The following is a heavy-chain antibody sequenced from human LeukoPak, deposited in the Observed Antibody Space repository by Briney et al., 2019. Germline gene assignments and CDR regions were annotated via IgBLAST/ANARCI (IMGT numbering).Heavy chain of an antibody. CDR1: GYTFTGYY. J-gene: IGHJ4*03. CDR2: INPNSGDT. Sequence: ASVKVSCKASGYTFTGYYMHWVRQAPGQGLEWMGWINPNSGDTNYAQKLQGRVTMTRDTSISTAYMELSRLRSDDTAVYYCAGEGYSGGGYEGFFPNYWGHGALGTVSS. V-gene: IGHV1-2*02. CDR3: AGEGYSGGGYEGFFPNY. D-gene: IGHD6-19*01.